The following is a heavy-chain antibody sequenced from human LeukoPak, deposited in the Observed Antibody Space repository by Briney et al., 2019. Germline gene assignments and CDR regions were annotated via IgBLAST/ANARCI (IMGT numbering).Heavy chain of an antibody. D-gene: IGHD3-22*01. V-gene: IGHV3-48*01. J-gene: IGHJ4*02. CDR1: GFTFSTSS. CDR2: IRGSGTTI. CDR3: AKVRYTYYCDRSGNYYFDS. Sequence: GGSLRLSCAASGFTFSTSSMNWVRQAPGKGLEWISYIRGSGTTIYYADSVKGRFTISRDNARNSLYLQMNSLRTEDTAVYYCAKVRYTYYCDRSGNYYFDSWGQGTLVTVSS.